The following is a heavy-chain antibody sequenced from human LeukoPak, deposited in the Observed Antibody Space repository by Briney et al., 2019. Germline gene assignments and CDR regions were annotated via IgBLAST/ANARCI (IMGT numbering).Heavy chain of an antibody. V-gene: IGHV3-21*04. J-gene: IGHJ6*03. CDR3: ARLGYYDSSGYYSYYYYYYYMDV. CDR2: ISSSSSYI. Sequence: GGSLRLSCAASGFTFSSYSMNWVRQAPGKGLEWVSSISSSSSYIYYADSVKGRFTISRDNAKNSLYLQMNSLRAEDTALYYCARLGYYDSSGYYSYYYYYYYMDVWGKGTTVTVSS. CDR1: GFTFSSYS. D-gene: IGHD3-22*01.